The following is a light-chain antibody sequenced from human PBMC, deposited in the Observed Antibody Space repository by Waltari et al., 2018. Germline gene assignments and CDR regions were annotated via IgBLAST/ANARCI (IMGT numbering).Light chain of an antibody. CDR3: QQRRDWPIT. J-gene: IGKJ5*01. CDR1: HSVDTS. Sequence: EIVLTQSPATLSLSPGDRATLSCRASHSVDTSLAWYQQKLGQAPRLLIYDVFYRATGSPARFSDRGSGTDFTLTISSLEPEDFALYFCQQRRDWPITFGQGTRLEIK. CDR2: DVF. V-gene: IGKV3-11*01.